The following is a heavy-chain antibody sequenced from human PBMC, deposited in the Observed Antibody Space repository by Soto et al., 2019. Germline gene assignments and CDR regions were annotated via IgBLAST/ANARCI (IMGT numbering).Heavy chain of an antibody. CDR2: IYYSGST. V-gene: IGHV4-39*01. D-gene: IGHD5-12*01. CDR1: GGSISSISYY. J-gene: IGHJ6*04. CDR3: AAVEMATTDDYYYGMDV. Sequence: SETLSLTCTVSGGSISSISYYWGWIRQPPGKGLEWIGSIYYSGSTYYNPSLKSRVTISVDTSKNQFSLKLSSVTAADTAVYYCAAVEMATTDDYYYGMDVWGKGTTVTVSS.